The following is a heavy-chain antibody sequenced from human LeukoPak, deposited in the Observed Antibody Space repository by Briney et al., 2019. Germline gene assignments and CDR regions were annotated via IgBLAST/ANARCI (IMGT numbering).Heavy chain of an antibody. V-gene: IGHV1-2*02. CDR1: GYTFTGYY. Sequence: GASVKVSCKASGYTFTGYYMHWVRQAPGQGLEWMGWINPNSGGTHYAQKFQGRVTMTRDTSISTAYMELSRLRSDDTAVYYCAREAVAAAGTWDLNEERIDYWGHGALVTVSS. CDR2: INPNSGGT. CDR3: AREAVAAAGTWDLNEERIDY. D-gene: IGHD6-13*01. J-gene: IGHJ4*01.